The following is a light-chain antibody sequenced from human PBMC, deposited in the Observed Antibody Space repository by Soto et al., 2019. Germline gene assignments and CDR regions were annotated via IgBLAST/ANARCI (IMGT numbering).Light chain of an antibody. V-gene: IGKV3-11*01. Sequence: EIVLTQSPATLSFSPGERATLSCSASQSVSSYLAWYQQKPGQAPRLLISAATNRATGIPARFSGSGSRTDFTLTISSLEPEDFAVYYCQQYGSSITFGQGTRLEIK. CDR1: QSVSSY. J-gene: IGKJ5*01. CDR3: QQYGSSIT. CDR2: AAT.